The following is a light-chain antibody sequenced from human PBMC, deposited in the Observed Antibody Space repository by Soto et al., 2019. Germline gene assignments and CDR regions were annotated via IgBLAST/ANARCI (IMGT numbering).Light chain of an antibody. CDR2: AAS. CDR1: QSSSSW. V-gene: IGKV1-12*01. CDR3: PPPTRFPIT. J-gene: IGKJ5*01. Sequence: IQMTHTPSTLSSSVGDRVTITCRASQSSSSWLAWYQQKPGKAPKLLIYAASSLQSGVPSRFSGSGSGTDFTLTISSLQPEDFATYYCPPPTRFPITSGQATPLEI.